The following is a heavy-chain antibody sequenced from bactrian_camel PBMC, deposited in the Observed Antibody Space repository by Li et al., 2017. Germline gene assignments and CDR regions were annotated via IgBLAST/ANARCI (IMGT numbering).Heavy chain of an antibody. J-gene: IGHJ4*01. Sequence: DVQLVESGGDLEQPGESARLSCAVLGIAFVMYHGSWVRQARGKGLEWVSSISSGSTTYYADSMKGRFTISRDNAKNTVYLQMNSLKREDTAVYYCYTYFGSTWPGHWGQGTQVTVS. D-gene: IGHD6*01. CDR1: GIAFVMYH. CDR3: YTYFGSTWPGH. CDR2: ISSGSTT. V-gene: IGHV3S36*01.